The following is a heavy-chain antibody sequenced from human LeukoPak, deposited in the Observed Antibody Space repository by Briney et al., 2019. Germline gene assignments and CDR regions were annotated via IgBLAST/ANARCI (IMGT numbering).Heavy chain of an antibody. CDR3: TRDDGSYSRSPGFDY. J-gene: IGHJ4*02. V-gene: IGHV3-21*01. CDR2: ISNSSSYI. Sequence: GGSLRLSCAASGFTFSSYSMNWVRQAPGKGLEWVSYISNSSSYIYYADSVKGRFTISRDNAKNSLYLQMNSLRAEDTALYYCTRDDGSYSRSPGFDYWGQGNLVTVSS. CDR1: GFTFSSYS. D-gene: IGHD1-26*01.